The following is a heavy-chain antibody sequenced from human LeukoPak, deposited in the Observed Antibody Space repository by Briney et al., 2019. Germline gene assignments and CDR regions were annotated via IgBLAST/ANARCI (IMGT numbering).Heavy chain of an antibody. CDR3: ARGHWSGYSYNWFDP. D-gene: IGHD3-3*01. Sequence: ASVTVSCKASGYTFTSYGISWVRQAPGQGLEWMGWISAYNGNTNYAQKLQGRVTMTTDTSTSTAYMELRSLRSDDTAVYYCARGHWSGYSYNWFDPWGQGTLVTVSS. J-gene: IGHJ5*02. CDR2: ISAYNGNT. V-gene: IGHV1-18*01. CDR1: GYTFTSYG.